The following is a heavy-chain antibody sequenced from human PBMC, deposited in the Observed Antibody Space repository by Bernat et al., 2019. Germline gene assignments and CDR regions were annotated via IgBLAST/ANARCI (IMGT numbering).Heavy chain of an antibody. V-gene: IGHV4-34*01. D-gene: IGHD3-9*01. CDR2: INHSGST. CDR3: ARAPAGVADFDWLLYDSWFDP. CDR1: GGSFSGYY. Sequence: QVQLQQWGAGLLKPSETLSLTCAVYGGSFSGYYWSWIRQPPGKGLEWIGEINHSGSTNYNPPLKSRVTISVDTSKIQFSLKLSSVTAADTAVYYCARAPAGVADFDWLLYDSWFDPWGQGTLVTVSS. J-gene: IGHJ5*02.